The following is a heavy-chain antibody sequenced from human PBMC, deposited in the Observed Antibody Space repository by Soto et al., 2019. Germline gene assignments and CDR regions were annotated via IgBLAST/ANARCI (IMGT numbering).Heavy chain of an antibody. D-gene: IGHD3-22*01. Sequence: QITLKESGPTLVKPTQTLTLTCTFSGFSLSTGGVGVGWIRQPPGKALEWLALIYWDDDKRYSPSLKSRLTITKDTSKNQVVLTMTNMDPVDTATYYCANGRQGTYYYDSSGSNFDIWGQGTMVTVSS. CDR3: ANGRQGTYYYDSSGSNFDI. J-gene: IGHJ3*02. V-gene: IGHV2-5*02. CDR1: GFSLSTGGVG. CDR2: IYWDDDK.